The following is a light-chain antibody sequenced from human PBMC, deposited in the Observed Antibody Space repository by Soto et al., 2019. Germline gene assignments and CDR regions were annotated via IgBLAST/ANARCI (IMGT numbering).Light chain of an antibody. V-gene: IGLV2-8*01. J-gene: IGLJ1*01. CDR2: EVT. CDR1: ASDIGRYNY. CDR3: RSYTSSSTASV. Sequence: QSVLTQPPSASGSPGQSVTISCIGSASDIGRYNYVSWYQHHPGKAPKLIIYEVTKRPSGVPDRFSGSKSGNTASLTISGLQAEDEADYYCRSYTSSSTASVFGSGTKVTVL.